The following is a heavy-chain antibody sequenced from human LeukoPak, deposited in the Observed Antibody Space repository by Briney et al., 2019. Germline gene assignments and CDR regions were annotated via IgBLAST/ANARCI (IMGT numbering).Heavy chain of an antibody. D-gene: IGHD3-22*01. J-gene: IGHJ4*02. CDR3: ARGPPTRDYYDNSAADY. CDR2: IYSGGST. V-gene: IGHV3-53*01. CDR1: GFTVSSNY. Sequence: PGGSLRLSCVASGFTVSSNYMSWVRQAPGKGLEWVSIIYSGGSTYYADSVKGRFTISRDNSKDTLYLQMNNLRAEDTAVYYCARGPPTRDYYDNSAADYWGQGTLVTVSS.